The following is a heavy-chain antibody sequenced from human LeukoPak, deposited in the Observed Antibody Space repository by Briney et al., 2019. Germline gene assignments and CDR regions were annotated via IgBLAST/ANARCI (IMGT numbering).Heavy chain of an antibody. CDR1: AGSISSYY. Sequence: SQTLSLTCTVSAGSISSYYWSWIRHPPRKGLEWIGYIHYSVSPNYNPSLKSGVPLSVEPSRNQSSLNLSYVTAADTPLYSFAGQMDTSMVTGHYYYYRDVWGKGTTVSVS. V-gene: IGHV4-59*08. CDR2: IHYSVSP. J-gene: IGHJ6*03. D-gene: IGHD5-18*01. CDR3: AGQMDTSMVTGHYYYYRDV.